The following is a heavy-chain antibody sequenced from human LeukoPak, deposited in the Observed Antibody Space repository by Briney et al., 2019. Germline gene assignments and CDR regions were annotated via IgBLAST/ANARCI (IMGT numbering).Heavy chain of an antibody. CDR1: GGSISSYY. V-gene: IGHV4-59*01. CDR3: ARGGSYGGNSGRYNP. CDR2: IYYSGST. D-gene: IGHD4-23*01. Sequence: PSETLSLTCTVSGGSISSYYWSWLRQPPGKGLEWIGYIYYSGSTNYNPSLKSRVTISVDTSKNQFSLKLSSVTAADTAVYYCARGGSYGGNSGRYNPWGQGTLVTVSS. J-gene: IGHJ5*02.